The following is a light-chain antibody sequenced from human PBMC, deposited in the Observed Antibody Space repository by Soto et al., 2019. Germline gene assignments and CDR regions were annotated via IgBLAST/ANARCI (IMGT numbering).Light chain of an antibody. CDR2: GAS. Sequence: EIVLTQSPGTLSLSPGERATLSCRASQSVSSSYLAWYQQKPGQAPRLLIYGASSRATGIPDRFSGSGSGTDFTLTISSLEPEDFAGCYCQQSLTFDQGTKVAIK. CDR3: QQSLT. V-gene: IGKV3-20*01. CDR1: QSVSSSY. J-gene: IGKJ1*01.